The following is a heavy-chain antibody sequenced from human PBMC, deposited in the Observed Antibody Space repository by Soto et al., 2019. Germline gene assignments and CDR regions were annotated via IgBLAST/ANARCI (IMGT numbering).Heavy chain of an antibody. CDR1: CGSFSGYH. CDR3: ARAGAYSNYVL. J-gene: IGHJ4*02. CDR2: INHSGST. D-gene: IGHD4-4*01. V-gene: IGHV4-34*01. Sequence: KPSETLSLTCAVYCGSFSGYHWTWMRQPPGKGLEWIGGINHSGSTNSNPSLKSRVTMSVDTSKNQFSLTLSSVTAADTAVYYCARAGAYSNYVLWGQGTLVTVSS.